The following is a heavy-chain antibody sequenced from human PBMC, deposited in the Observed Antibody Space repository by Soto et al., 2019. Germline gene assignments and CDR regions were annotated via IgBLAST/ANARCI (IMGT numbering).Heavy chain of an antibody. J-gene: IGHJ4*02. D-gene: IGHD2-15*01. CDR3: ARDCSGGPPGYFDN. CDR2: IYAGNGNT. V-gene: IGHV1-3*01. CDR1: GYTFTNYS. Sequence: ASVKVSCKASGYTFTNYSIHWVLQAPGQRLEWMGWIYAGNGNTKYSQKFQDRVTFTRDTSASTAYMDLSSLRSEDTAVYYCARDCSGGPPGYFDNWGQGTPVTVSS.